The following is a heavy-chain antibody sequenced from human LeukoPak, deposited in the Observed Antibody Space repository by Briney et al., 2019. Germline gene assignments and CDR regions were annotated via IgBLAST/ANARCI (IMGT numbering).Heavy chain of an antibody. CDR3: TKEAGAAGATWNIDS. CDR2: ISASASST. D-gene: IGHD1/OR15-1a*01. Sequence: GGSLRLSCLASKFTFNNYAMTWVRPVPGKGLEWVSAISASASSTYYTDSVKGRFTISRDNSKNTLYLQMSSLRAEDTAVYYCTKEAGAAGATWNIDSWGQGTLVTVSS. CDR1: KFTFNNYA. V-gene: IGHV3-23*01. J-gene: IGHJ4*02.